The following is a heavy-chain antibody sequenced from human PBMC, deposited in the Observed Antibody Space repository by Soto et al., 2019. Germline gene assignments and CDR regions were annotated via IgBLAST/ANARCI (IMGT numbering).Heavy chain of an antibody. V-gene: IGHV3-15*01. CDR2: IKSKTDGGTI. D-gene: IGHD1-26*01. CDR3: TYSASDY. Sequence: GGSLRFSCAASGFTFSNAWMTWVRQAPGKGLEWVGRIKSKTDGGTIDYAAPVKGRFTSTRDDSENTVYLQMNSLKTEDTAVYSCTYSASDYWGQGTLVTVAS. J-gene: IGHJ4*02. CDR1: GFTFSNAW.